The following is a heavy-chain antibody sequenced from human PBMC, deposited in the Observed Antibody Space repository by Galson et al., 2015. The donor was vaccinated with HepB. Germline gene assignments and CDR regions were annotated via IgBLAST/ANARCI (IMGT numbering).Heavy chain of an antibody. J-gene: IGHJ4*02. CDR1: GFTFSNYP. CDR3: TKADPNYYFTGRRSQFDY. V-gene: IGHV3-23*01. D-gene: IGHD3-10*01. CDR2: ISGSADST. Sequence: SLRLSCAASGFTFSNYPMSWVRQAPGKGLEWVSAISGSADSTYYADSVKGRFTVSRDNSKDTLYLQMNSLRAEDTALYYCTKADPNYYFTGRRSQFDYWGQGALVTVSS.